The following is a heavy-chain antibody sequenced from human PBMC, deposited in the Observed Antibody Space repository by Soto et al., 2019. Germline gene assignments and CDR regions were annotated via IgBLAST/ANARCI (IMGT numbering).Heavy chain of an antibody. CDR1: GDSITTYY. CDR2: FYYSGGT. CDR3: ARHTFSDV. V-gene: IGHV4-59*08. Sequence: SETLSLTCSVSGDSITTYYWNWIRQPPGKGLEWIGYFYYSGGTNYNPSLKSRITISADTSKNQIFLKLSSVTAADTAVYYCARHTFSDVWGQGTTVT. J-gene: IGHJ6*02.